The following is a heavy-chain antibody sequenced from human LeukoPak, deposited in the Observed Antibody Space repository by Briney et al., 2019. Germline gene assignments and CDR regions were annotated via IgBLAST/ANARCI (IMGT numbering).Heavy chain of an antibody. CDR2: IYHSGST. CDR3: AASVVVPAAMIRFDP. D-gene: IGHD2-2*01. J-gene: IGHJ5*02. CDR1: GYSISSGYY. Sequence: SETLSLTCAVSGYSISSGYYWGWIRQPPGKGPEWIGSIYHSGSTYYNPSLKSRVTISVDTSKNQFSLKLSSVTAADTAVYYCAASVVVPAAMIRFDPWGQGTLVTVSS. V-gene: IGHV4-38-2*01.